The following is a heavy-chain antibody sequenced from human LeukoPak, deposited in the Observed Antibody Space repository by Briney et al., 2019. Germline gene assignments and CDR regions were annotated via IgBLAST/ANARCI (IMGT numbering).Heavy chain of an antibody. CDR3: ERAYYGDRRGYYYYGMDV. CDR1: GFTFSSYS. V-gene: IGHV3-21*01. D-gene: IGHD4-17*01. CDR2: ISSSSSYI. Sequence: SGGSLRLSCAASGFTFSSYSMNWVRQAPGKGLEWVSSISSSSSYIYYADSVKGRFTISRDNAKNSLYLQMNSLRAEDTAVYYCERAYYGDRRGYYYYGMDVWGKGTTVTVSS. J-gene: IGHJ6*04.